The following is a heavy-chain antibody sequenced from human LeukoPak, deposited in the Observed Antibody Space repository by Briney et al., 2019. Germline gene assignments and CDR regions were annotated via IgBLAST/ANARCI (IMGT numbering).Heavy chain of an antibody. CDR1: GYSFTSYW. D-gene: IGHD3-22*01. CDR3: ARLRTYHYDSSGRPQNAFDI. Sequence: GESLQISCKGSGYSFTSYWIGWVRQLPGKGLEWMGIIYPGNSDTRYSPSFQGQVTISADKSISTAYLQWSSLKASDTAIYYCARLRTYHYDSSGRPQNAFDIWGQGTMVTVSS. J-gene: IGHJ3*02. V-gene: IGHV5-51*01. CDR2: IYPGNSDT.